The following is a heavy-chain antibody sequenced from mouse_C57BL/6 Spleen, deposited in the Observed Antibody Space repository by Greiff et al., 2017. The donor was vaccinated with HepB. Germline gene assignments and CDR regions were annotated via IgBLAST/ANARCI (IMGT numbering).Heavy chain of an antibody. CDR3: VREGYYYGSSPFAY. CDR2: IRSKSSNYAT. D-gene: IGHD1-1*01. CDR1: GFTFNTYA. J-gene: IGHJ3*01. Sequence: EVQVVESGGGLVQPKGSLKLSCAASGFTFNTYAMHWVRQAPGKGLEWVARIRSKSSNYATYYADSVKDRFTISRDDSQSMLYLQMNNLKTEDTAMYYCVREGYYYGSSPFAYWGQGTLVTVSA. V-gene: IGHV10-3*01.